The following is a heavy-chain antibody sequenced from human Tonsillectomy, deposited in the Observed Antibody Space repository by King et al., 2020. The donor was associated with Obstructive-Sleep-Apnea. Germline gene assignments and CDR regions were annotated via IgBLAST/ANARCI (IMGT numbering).Heavy chain of an antibody. D-gene: IGHD4-17*01. Sequence: VQLQESGPGLVKPSQTLTLTCTVSGGSISGGIYYWSWIRQRPGTGLEWIGYIYHSGTTYYNPSLKSRVTLSVDTSKNQFSLKVNSVTAADAAVYFCARSFGDYSHWYFDLWGRGTLVTVSS. CDR3: ARSFGDYSHWYFDL. CDR1: GGSISGGIYY. V-gene: IGHV4-31*03. CDR2: IYHSGTT. J-gene: IGHJ2*01.